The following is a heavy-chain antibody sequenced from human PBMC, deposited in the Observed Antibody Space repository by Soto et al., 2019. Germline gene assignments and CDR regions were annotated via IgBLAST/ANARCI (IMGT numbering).Heavy chain of an antibody. CDR1: GGSISSGGYY. V-gene: IGHV4-31*03. Sequence: SETLSLTCTVSGGSISSGGYYWSWIRQHPGKGLEWIGYIYYSGSTYYNPSLKSRVTISVDTSKNQFSLKLSSVTAADTAVYYCARDSGSSSFDAFDIWGQGTMVTVSS. D-gene: IGHD6-6*01. CDR3: ARDSGSSSFDAFDI. CDR2: IYYSGST. J-gene: IGHJ3*02.